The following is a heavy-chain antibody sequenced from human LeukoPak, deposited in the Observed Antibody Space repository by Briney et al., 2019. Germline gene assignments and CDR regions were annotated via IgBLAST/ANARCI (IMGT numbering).Heavy chain of an antibody. Sequence: GGSLRLSCAASGFTFDDYAMHWVRQAPGKGLEWVSGISWNSGSIGYADSVKGRFTISRDNAKNSLYLQMNSLRAEDTALYYCAKDSIAVAGSAFDIWGQGTMVTVSS. V-gene: IGHV3-9*01. D-gene: IGHD6-19*01. CDR3: AKDSIAVAGSAFDI. CDR1: GFTFDDYA. CDR2: ISWNSGSI. J-gene: IGHJ3*02.